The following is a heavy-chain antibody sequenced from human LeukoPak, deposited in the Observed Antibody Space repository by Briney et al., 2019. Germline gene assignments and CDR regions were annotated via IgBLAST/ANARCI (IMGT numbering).Heavy chain of an antibody. CDR2: ISNKGSNK. CDR1: VFTFRSYV. D-gene: IGHD3-9*01. CDR3: ANDILTGGDY. V-gene: IGHV3-30*18. J-gene: IGHJ4*02. Sequence: PGGSLRLSCAASVFTFRSYVMHWVRQAPGKGLGGVAVISNKGSNKYYAASVKGRFTISRDNSKNTLYLQMNSLRAEDTDVYYWANDILTGGDYWGQRTLVTVSS.